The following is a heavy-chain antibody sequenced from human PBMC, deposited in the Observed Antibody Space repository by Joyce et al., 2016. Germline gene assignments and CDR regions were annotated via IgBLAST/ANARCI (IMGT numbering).Heavy chain of an antibody. CDR2: VSGGGATT. CDR3: ARHYASGYIY. D-gene: IGHD3-22*01. J-gene: IGHJ4*02. V-gene: IGHV3-23*01. CDR1: GFTFIIYS. Sequence: EVQLLESGGGLVQPGGSLRLSCAASGFTFIIYSMSWVRQAQGKGLEWVSTVSGGGATTYSADSVKGRFTISRDNSKNMLYLQMNSLRAEDTAIYYCARHYASGYIYWGQGTLVSVSS.